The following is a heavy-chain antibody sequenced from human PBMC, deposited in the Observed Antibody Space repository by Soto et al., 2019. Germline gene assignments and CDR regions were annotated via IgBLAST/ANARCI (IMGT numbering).Heavy chain of an antibody. CDR2: ISYDGSNK. CDR1: GFTFSSYG. J-gene: IGHJ6*02. CDR3: AKDGGSYFYYGMDV. Sequence: LRLSCAASGFTFSSYGMHWVRQAPGKGLEWVAVISYDGSNKYYADSVKGRFTISRDNSKNTLYLQMNSLRAEDTAVYYCAKDGGSYFYYGMDVWGQGTTVTVSS. V-gene: IGHV3-30*18. D-gene: IGHD1-26*01.